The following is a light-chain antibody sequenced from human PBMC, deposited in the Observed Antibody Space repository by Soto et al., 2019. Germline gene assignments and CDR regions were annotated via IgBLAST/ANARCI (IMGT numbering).Light chain of an antibody. J-gene: IGKJ1*01. V-gene: IGKV3-20*01. CDR1: QSVSSSY. CDR3: QQYGSSGT. Sequence: EILLTQSPGTLSLSAGERATLCCTASQSVSSSYLAWYQQKPGQAPRLLIFGASTRAAGFPDRFSGSGSGTDFTLTISRLEPEDFAVYYCQQYGSSGTFGKGTKVDIK. CDR2: GAS.